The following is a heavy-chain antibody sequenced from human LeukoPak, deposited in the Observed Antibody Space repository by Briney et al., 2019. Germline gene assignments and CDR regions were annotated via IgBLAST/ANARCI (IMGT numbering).Heavy chain of an antibody. CDR2: IYTTGST. V-gene: IGHV4-4*07. J-gene: IGHJ4*02. Sequence: NASETLSLTCTVSGGSISSYYWTWIRQPAGKGLEWIGRIYTTGSTNYNPSLNSRVTMSVDTSKNQFSLKLSSVTAADTAVYYCARQIAVAGKARFDYWGQGTLVTVSS. CDR1: GGSISSYY. D-gene: IGHD6-19*01. CDR3: ARQIAVAGKARFDY.